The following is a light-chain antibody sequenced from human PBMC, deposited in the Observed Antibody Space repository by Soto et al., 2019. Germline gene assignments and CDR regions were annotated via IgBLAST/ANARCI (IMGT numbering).Light chain of an antibody. V-gene: IGLV1-47*01. J-gene: IGLJ2*01. CDR1: SSNIGNNF. CDR3: AAWDDSLSGVG. CDR2: RNN. Sequence: QSVLTQPPSASGTPGQRVTISCSGSSSNIGNNFVYWYLQLPGTAPKLLIYRNNQRPSGVPDRFSASKSGTSASLAISGLRSEDEADYYCAAWDDSLSGVGFGGGTKLTV.